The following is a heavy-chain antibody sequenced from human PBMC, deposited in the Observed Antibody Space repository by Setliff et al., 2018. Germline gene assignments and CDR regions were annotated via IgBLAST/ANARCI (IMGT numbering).Heavy chain of an antibody. J-gene: IGHJ4*02. D-gene: IGHD2-21*02. Sequence: SETLSLTCAVYGESFSGHYWSWIRQPPGTGLEWIGEINHSGSTNYNPSLKSRVTISVDASKNQFSLKLSSVAAADTAVYYCARGFDVCGGGACYTDGPYYFDYWGLGTLVTV. CDR1: GESFSGHY. CDR3: ARGFDVCGGGACYTDGPYYFDY. V-gene: IGHV4-34*01. CDR2: INHSGST.